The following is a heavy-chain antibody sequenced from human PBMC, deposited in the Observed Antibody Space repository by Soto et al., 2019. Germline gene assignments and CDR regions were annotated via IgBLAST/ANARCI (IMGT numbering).Heavy chain of an antibody. CDR2: ISGTGGST. V-gene: IGHV3-23*01. CDR1: GFTFNTYA. J-gene: IGHJ4*02. CDR3: AKDRLAGNFDY. Sequence: GGSLRLSCAASGFTFNTYAMNWVRQAPGKGLEWVATISGTGGSTYYADSVKGRFTISRDNSKNTLYLQMNSLRVEDTAVYYCAKDRLAGNFDYWGQGTQVTVSS.